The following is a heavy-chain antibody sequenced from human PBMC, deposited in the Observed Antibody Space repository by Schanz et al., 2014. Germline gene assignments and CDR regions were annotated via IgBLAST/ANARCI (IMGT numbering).Heavy chain of an antibody. V-gene: IGHV1-18*01. CDR3: ARDRRRYCSTASCLHDNWFDP. J-gene: IGHJ5*02. Sequence: QVQLVQSGAEVKKPGASVKVSCKTSGYTFSSYGITWVRQAPGQGLEWMGWISPYNGNTNYAPKVQGRVTMTTDTSTGTAYMELRSLRSDDTAVYYCARDRRRYCSTASCLHDNWFDPWGQGTLVTVSS. CDR1: GYTFSSYG. CDR2: ISPYNGNT. D-gene: IGHD2-2*01.